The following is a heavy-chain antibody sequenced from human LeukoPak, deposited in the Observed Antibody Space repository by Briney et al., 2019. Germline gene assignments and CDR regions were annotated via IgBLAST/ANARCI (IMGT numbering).Heavy chain of an antibody. CDR1: GYTFTSQY. CDR3: ARGPYSGDWHFDF. D-gene: IGHD6-19*01. J-gene: IGHJ4*02. Sequence: ASVKVSCKASGYTFTSQYMYWVRQAPGQGLQWMGIINPSGGSTSYAQKFQGRVTMTRDTSTSTVSMELSSMRFEDTAVYYCARGPYSGDWHFDFWGQGTLVTVSS. V-gene: IGHV1-46*01. CDR2: INPSGGST.